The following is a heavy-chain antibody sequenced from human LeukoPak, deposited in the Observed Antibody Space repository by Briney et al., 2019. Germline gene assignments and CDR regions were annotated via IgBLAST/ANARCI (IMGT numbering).Heavy chain of an antibody. CDR2: IIPIFGTA. V-gene: IGHV1-69*01. CDR3: ARDRRRDGYNYFSFDP. J-gene: IGHJ5*02. D-gene: IGHD5-24*01. Sequence: GSSVKVSCKTTGGTFSSYAIIWVRQAPGQVLEWIGGIIPIFGTANYAQKFQGRVTITADESTSTAYMELSSLRSEDTAVYYCARDRRRDGYNYFSFDPWGQGTLVTVSS. CDR1: GGTFSSYA.